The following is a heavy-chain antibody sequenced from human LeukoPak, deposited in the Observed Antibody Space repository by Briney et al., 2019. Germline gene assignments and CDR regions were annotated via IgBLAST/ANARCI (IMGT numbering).Heavy chain of an antibody. CDR1: GGSISSSSYY. D-gene: IGHD3-3*01. CDR3: ARHRIRFSYYFDY. V-gene: IGHV4-39*01. CDR2: IYYSGST. J-gene: IGHJ4*02. Sequence: PSETLSLTCTVSGGSISSSSYYWGWIRQPPGKGLEWIGSIYYSGSTYYNPSLKSRVTISVDTSKNQFSVKLSSVTAADTAVYYCARHRIRFSYYFDYWGQGTLVTVSS.